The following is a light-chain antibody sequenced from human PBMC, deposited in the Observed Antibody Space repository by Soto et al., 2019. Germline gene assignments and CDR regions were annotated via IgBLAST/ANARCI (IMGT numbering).Light chain of an antibody. Sequence: QSVLTQPPSVSAAPGQKVTISCSGSSSNIGNNYVSWYQQLPGTAPKLLIYDNNKRPSGTPDRFSVSKSGTSATLGITGLQTGDEADYYCQTWDGSLSVVVFGGGTKLTVL. CDR3: QTWDGSLSVVV. V-gene: IGLV1-51*01. CDR1: SSNIGNNY. J-gene: IGLJ2*01. CDR2: DNN.